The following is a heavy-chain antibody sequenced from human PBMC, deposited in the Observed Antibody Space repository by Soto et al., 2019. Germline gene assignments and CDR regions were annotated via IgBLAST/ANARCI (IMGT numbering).Heavy chain of an antibody. CDR2: IKSKTDGGTT. J-gene: IGHJ6*02. CDR3: TTLLAGYYYGMDV. CDR1: GFTFSNAW. D-gene: IGHD2-15*01. Sequence: PGGSLRLSCAASGFTFSNAWMNWVRQAPGKGLEWVGRIKSKTDGGTTDYTAPVKGRFTISRDDSKNTLYPQMNSLRTEDTAVYYCTTLLAGYYYGMDVWGQGTTVTVSS. V-gene: IGHV3-15*07.